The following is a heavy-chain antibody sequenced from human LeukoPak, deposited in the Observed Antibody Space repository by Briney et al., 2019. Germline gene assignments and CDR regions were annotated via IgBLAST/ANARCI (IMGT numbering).Heavy chain of an antibody. CDR2: TYPGDSDT. Sequence: GESLKISCKGSGYSFTSYWIGWVRQMPGKGLEWMGITYPGDSDTRYSPSFQGQVTISADKSTSTAYLQWSSLKASDTAMYYCARRIKDYYDSSGYKEYYFDYWGQGTLVTVSS. D-gene: IGHD3-22*01. V-gene: IGHV5-51*01. J-gene: IGHJ4*02. CDR1: GYSFTSYW. CDR3: ARRIKDYYDSSGYKEYYFDY.